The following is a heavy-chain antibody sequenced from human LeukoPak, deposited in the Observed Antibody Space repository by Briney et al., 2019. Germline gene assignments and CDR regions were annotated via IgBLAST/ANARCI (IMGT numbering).Heavy chain of an antibody. Sequence: SETLSLTCTVSGGSIRSYYWSWIRQPAGKGLEWIGRIYTSGITNYNPSLKSRLTMSVDTSKSQFSLKLSSVTAADTAMYYCAIELLGLLGYFDLWGRGTLVTVSS. CDR3: AIELLGLLGYFDL. J-gene: IGHJ2*01. CDR2: IYTSGIT. V-gene: IGHV4-4*07. D-gene: IGHD4-23*01. CDR1: GGSIRSYY.